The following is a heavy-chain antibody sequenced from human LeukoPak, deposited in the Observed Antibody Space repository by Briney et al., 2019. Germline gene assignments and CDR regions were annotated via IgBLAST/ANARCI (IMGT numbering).Heavy chain of an antibody. CDR1: GFTFTRYW. D-gene: IGHD1-14*01. CDR3: ARGVEPLAANTLAY. CDR2: IKEDGSEK. J-gene: IGHJ4*02. V-gene: IGHV3-7*03. Sequence: GGSLRLSCAASGFTFTRYWMTWVRQAPGKGLEWVANIKEDGSEKNYLESMKGRFTISRDNSKNTLYLEMNSLSPDDTAVYYCARGVEPLAANTLAYWGQGTLVTVSS.